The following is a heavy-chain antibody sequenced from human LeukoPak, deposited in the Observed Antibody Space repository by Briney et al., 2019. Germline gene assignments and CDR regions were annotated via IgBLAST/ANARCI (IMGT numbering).Heavy chain of an antibody. CDR3: ARFWSGSFDY. Sequence: GGSLRLSCAVSGFTVRSNYMSWVRQVPGKGLEWVSVIFSDGSTYSADSVKGRFTISRDNSNNTLYLQMNSLRAEDTAVYYCARFWSGSFDYWGQGTLVTVSS. CDR2: IFSDGST. CDR1: GFTVRSNY. V-gene: IGHV3-53*01. J-gene: IGHJ4*02. D-gene: IGHD3-3*01.